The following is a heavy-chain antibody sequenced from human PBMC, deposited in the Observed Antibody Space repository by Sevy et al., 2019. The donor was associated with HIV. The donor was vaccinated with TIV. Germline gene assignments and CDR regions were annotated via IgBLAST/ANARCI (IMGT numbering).Heavy chain of an antibody. CDR1: GFTFNSYG. CDR2: IWFDGSNK. D-gene: IGHD2-8*02. CDR3: AKRRVQSGLSGGGANYGWDV. V-gene: IGHV3-33*06. J-gene: IGHJ6*02. Sequence: GGSLRLSCATSGFTFNSYGMHWVRQAPGKGLEWVALIWFDGSNKYYADSVKGRFTISRDIVKNTLHLQMNSLRAEDTAVYYCAKRRVQSGLSGGGANYGWDVCGQGTTVTVSS.